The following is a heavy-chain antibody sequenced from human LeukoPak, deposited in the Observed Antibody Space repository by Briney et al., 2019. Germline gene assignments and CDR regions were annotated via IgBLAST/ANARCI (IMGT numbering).Heavy chain of an antibody. CDR3: ARDGVVVLMVYAIHVHYYMDV. CDR1: GGSFSGYY. J-gene: IGHJ6*03. D-gene: IGHD2-8*01. CDR2: INHSGST. V-gene: IGHV4-34*01. Sequence: SETLSLTCAVYGGSFSGYYWSWIRQPPGKGLEWIGEINHSGSTNYNPSLKSRVTISVDTSKNQFSLKLSSVTAADTAVYYCARDGVVVLMVYAIHVHYYMDVWGKGTTVTVSS.